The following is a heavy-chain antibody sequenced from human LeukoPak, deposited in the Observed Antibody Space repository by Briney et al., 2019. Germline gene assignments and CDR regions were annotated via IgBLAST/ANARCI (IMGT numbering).Heavy chain of an antibody. CDR1: GYRFPSSW. J-gene: IGHJ4*02. D-gene: IGHD3-9*01. CDR2: IYPLDSDT. CDR3: ARQRGTTGYDY. Sequence: GESLKISCKGSGYRFPSSWIGWVRRMPGKGLEWMGIIYPLDSDTRYSPSFQGRVTISADKSINTAYLQWSSLKASDTAMYYCARQRGTTGYDYWGQGTLVTVSS. V-gene: IGHV5-51*01.